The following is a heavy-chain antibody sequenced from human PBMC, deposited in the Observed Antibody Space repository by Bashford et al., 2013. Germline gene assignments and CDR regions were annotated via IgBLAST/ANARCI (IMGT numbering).Heavy chain of an antibody. J-gene: IGHJ4*02. CDR3: ARLHLDIAAAEGDFDY. D-gene: IGHD5-12*01. Sequence: SETLSLTCTVSGGSISSGGYYWSWIRQHPGKGLEWIGYIYYSGSTYYNPSLKSRVTISVDTSKNQFSLKLSSVTAADTAVYYCARLHLDIAAAEGDFDYWGQGTLVTVSS. V-gene: IGHV4-31*03. CDR1: GGSISSGGYY. CDR2: IYYSGST.